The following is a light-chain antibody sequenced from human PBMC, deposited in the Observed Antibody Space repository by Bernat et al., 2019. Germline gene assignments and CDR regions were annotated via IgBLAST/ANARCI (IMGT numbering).Light chain of an antibody. J-gene: IGLJ2*01. V-gene: IGLV2-14*01. CDR1: SSDVGGYNY. Sequence: QSALTQPASVSGSPGQSITISCTGTSSDVGGYNYVSWYQQHPGKVPKLMIYDVGTRPSVVSPRFSGSKSGTTASLTISGLQPEDEADYYCSSYTSSGTVIFGGGTRLPVL. CDR3: SSYTSSGTVI. CDR2: DVG.